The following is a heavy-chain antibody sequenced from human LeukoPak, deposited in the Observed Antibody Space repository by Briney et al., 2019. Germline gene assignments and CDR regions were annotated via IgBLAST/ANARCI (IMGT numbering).Heavy chain of an antibody. J-gene: IGHJ4*02. CDR1: GYTFTSYG. Sequence: ASVKVSCKASGYTFTSYGISWVRQAPGQGLEWMGWISAYNGNTNYAQKLQGRVTMTTDTSTSTAYMELRSLRSDDTAVYYCARGPPGRYCSSTSCYPADYWGQGTLVTVSS. CDR3: ARGPPGRYCSSTSCYPADY. CDR2: ISAYNGNT. D-gene: IGHD2-2*01. V-gene: IGHV1-18*01.